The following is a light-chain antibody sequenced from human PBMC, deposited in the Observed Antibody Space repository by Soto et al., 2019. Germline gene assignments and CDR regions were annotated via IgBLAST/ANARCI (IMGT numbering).Light chain of an antibody. J-gene: IGKJ5*01. CDR2: AAS. CDR3: QQANTFPIT. Sequence: DIQLTQSPSSVSASVGDRVTITCRASQGLSSWLAWYQQKPGKAPRLLIYAASSLQSGVPSRFSGSGSGTDFTLNISSLQPEDFATYYCQQANTFPITFGQGTRLEFK. CDR1: QGLSSW. V-gene: IGKV1D-12*01.